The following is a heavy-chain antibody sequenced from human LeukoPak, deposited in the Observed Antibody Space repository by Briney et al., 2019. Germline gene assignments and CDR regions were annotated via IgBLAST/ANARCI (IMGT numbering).Heavy chain of an antibody. CDR1: GDSISNSAYY. V-gene: IGHV4-39*01. CDR2: ITNTGNT. D-gene: IGHD3-22*01. J-gene: IGHJ6*02. Sequence: PSETLSLTCTVSGDSISNSAYYWVWIRQPPGKGLEWIGTITNTGNTYSNPSLKSRVTISIDTSKTQISLKLTSVTAADTAVFYCARLRSDYYDSSGYFYGMDVWGQGTTVTVSS. CDR3: ARLRSDYYDSSGYFYGMDV.